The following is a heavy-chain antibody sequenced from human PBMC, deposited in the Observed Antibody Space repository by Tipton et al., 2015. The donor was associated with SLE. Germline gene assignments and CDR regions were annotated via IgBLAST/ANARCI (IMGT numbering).Heavy chain of an antibody. CDR3: ARDGGVNDY. V-gene: IGHV4-61*01. CDR1: GDSVISGTYY. J-gene: IGHJ4*02. D-gene: IGHD2-8*01. CDR2: IYYSGGT. Sequence: TLSLTCTVSGDSVISGTYYWSWIRQPPGKGLEWIGYIYYSGGTIYNPSLKSRVTISVDTSKNQFSLKLSSVTAADTAVYYCARDGGVNDYWGQGTLVTVSS.